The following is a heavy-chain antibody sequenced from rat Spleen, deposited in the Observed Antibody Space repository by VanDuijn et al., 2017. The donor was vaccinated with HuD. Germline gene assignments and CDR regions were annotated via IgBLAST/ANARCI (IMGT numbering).Heavy chain of an antibody. Sequence: EVQLVESGGGLVQPGRSLKLSCAASGFTFSNYGMAWVRQAPTKGLEWVASSSNGGDNSYYRDSVKGRFTISRDNAKSTLYLQMDSLRSEDTATYYCTTDRLGADYFDYWGQGVMVTVSS. CDR2: SSNGGDNS. J-gene: IGHJ2*01. CDR1: GFTFSNYG. D-gene: IGHD5-1*01. V-gene: IGHV5-27*01. CDR3: TTDRLGADYFDY.